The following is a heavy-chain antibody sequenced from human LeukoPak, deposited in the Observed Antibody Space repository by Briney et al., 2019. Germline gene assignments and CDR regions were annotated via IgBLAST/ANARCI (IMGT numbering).Heavy chain of an antibody. CDR2: SAYNANT. V-gene: IGHV1-18*01. J-gene: IGHJ4*02. D-gene: IGHD6-13*01. Sequence: SAYNANTNYVQKLQGRVTMTTDTSTSTAYMELRSLRSDDTAVYYCARSGIGIAAAGVDYWGQGTLVTVSS. CDR3: ARSGIGIAAAGVDY.